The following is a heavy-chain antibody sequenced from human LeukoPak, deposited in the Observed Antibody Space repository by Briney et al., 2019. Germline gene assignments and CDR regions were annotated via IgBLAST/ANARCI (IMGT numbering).Heavy chain of an antibody. J-gene: IGHJ5*02. CDR1: GGTFSSYA. CDR2: IIPIFGTA. V-gene: IGHV1-69*06. D-gene: IGHD3-10*01. CDR3: ARLMVRGANWFDP. Sequence: SVKVSCKASGGTFSSYAISWVRQAPGQGLEWMGGIIPIFGTANYAQKFQGRVTITADKSTSTAHMELSSLRSEDTAVYYCARLMVRGANWFDPWGQGTLVTVSS.